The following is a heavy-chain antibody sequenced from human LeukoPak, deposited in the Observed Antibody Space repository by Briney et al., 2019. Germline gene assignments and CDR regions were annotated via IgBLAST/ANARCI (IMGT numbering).Heavy chain of an antibody. Sequence: GGSLRLSCAASGFTFSSYGMSWVRQAPGKGLEWVSAISGSGGSTYYADSVKGRFTISRDNSKNTLYLQMNSLRAEDTAVYYCATSWSTVVMLLFDYWGQGTLVTVSS. CDR3: ATSWSTVVMLLFDY. CDR2: ISGSGGST. J-gene: IGHJ4*02. D-gene: IGHD4-23*01. V-gene: IGHV3-23*01. CDR1: GFTFSSYG.